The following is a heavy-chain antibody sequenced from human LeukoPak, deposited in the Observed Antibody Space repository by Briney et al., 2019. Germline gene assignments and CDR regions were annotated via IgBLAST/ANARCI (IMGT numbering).Heavy chain of an antibody. CDR3: ARGSAIVVVPAAAGEDY. Sequence: GGSLRLSCAASGFTFSSYAMSWVRQAPGKGLEWVSYISSSGSTIYYADSVKGRFTISRDNAKNSLYLQMNSLRAEDTTVYYCARGSAIVVVPAAAGEDYWGQGTLVTVSS. V-gene: IGHV3-48*04. CDR2: ISSSGSTI. J-gene: IGHJ4*02. D-gene: IGHD2-2*01. CDR1: GFTFSSYA.